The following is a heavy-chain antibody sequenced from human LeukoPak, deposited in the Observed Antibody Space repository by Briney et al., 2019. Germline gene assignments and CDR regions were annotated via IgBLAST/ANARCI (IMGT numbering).Heavy chain of an antibody. CDR1: GGSISSYY. Sequence: SETLSLTCTVSGGSISSYYWSWIRQPPGKGLEWIGYIYYSGSTNYNPSLKSRVTISVDTSKNQFSLKLSSVTAADTAVYYCAITIAVARSGDWYFDLWGRGTLVTVSS. CDR2: IYYSGST. D-gene: IGHD6-19*01. V-gene: IGHV4-59*01. CDR3: AITIAVARSGDWYFDL. J-gene: IGHJ2*01.